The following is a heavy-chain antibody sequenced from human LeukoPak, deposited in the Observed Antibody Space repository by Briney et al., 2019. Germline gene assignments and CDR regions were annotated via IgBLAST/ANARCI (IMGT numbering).Heavy chain of an antibody. J-gene: IGHJ4*02. D-gene: IGHD5-12*01. CDR3: ARLPGIVATIERYFDY. Sequence: GESLKISCKGSGYSFNSYWIGWVRQMPGKGLEWMGIIYPGDSDTRYSPSLQGQVTISADKSISTAYLQWSSLKASDTAMYYCARLPGIVATIERYFDYWGQGTLVTVSS. CDR1: GYSFNSYW. CDR2: IYPGDSDT. V-gene: IGHV5-51*01.